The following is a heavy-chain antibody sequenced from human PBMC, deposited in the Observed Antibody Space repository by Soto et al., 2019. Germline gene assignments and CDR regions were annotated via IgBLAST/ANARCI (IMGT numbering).Heavy chain of an antibody. CDR1: GFTFSSYA. J-gene: IGHJ1*01. Sequence: LRLSCAASGFTFSSYAMSWVRQAPGKGLEWVSAISGSGGSTYYADSVKGRFTISRDNSKNTLYLQMNSLRAEDTAVYYCAKHDYGGTSASSQHWGQGTLLTVSS. CDR3: AKHDYGGTSASSQH. D-gene: IGHD4-17*01. CDR2: ISGSGGST. V-gene: IGHV3-23*01.